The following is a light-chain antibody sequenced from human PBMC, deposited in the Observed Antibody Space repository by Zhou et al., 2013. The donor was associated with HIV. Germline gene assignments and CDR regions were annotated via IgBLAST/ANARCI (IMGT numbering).Light chain of an antibody. CDR2: HAS. J-gene: IGKJ2*01. CDR1: QTVSGNY. CDR3: QEYGDSPPYT. Sequence: VVLTQSPGTLSLSPGEGVTLSCRASQTVSGNYLAWFQQRPGQTPRLLIHHASIRATGTPDRFSGSGSGTHFTLTISRLEPDDFAMYYCQEYGDSPPYTFGQGTNLEIK. V-gene: IGKV3-20*01.